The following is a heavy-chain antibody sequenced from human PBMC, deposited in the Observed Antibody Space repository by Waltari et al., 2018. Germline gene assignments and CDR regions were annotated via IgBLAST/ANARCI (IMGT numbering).Heavy chain of an antibody. Sequence: QVQLMQSGAEVKKPGSSVKVSCKASGGTFSIHAISWVRQAPGQGLEWLGGVIPMFGTVNYAQRFPGRVTITAAESTSTIYMELHTLRSEDTAVYYCASGAGYCSSSNCPHDAFNVWGQGTMVTVSS. D-gene: IGHD2-2*01. CDR1: GGTFSIHA. CDR2: VIPMFGTV. J-gene: IGHJ3*01. V-gene: IGHV1-69*01. CDR3: ASGAGYCSSSNCPHDAFNV.